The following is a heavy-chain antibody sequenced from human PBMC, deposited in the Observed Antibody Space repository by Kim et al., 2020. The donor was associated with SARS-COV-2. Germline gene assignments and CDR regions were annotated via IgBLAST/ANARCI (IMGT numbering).Heavy chain of an antibody. CDR2: INAGNGNT. CDR3: AKDSGGSCYSCWFDP. CDR1: GYTFTSYA. D-gene: IGHD2-15*01. Sequence: ASVKVSCKASGYTFTSYAMHWVRQAPGQRLEWMGWINAGNGNTKYSQKFQGRVTITRDTSASTAYMELSSLRSEDTAVYYCAKDSGGSCYSCWFDPWGQGTLVTVSS. J-gene: IGHJ5*02. V-gene: IGHV1-3*01.